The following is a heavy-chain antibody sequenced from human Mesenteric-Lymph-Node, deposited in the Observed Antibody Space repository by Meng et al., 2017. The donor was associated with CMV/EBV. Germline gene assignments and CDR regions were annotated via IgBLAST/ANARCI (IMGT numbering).Heavy chain of an antibody. Sequence: GESLKISCVASGFTFSNYYMTWARQIPGKGLEWVAFIRYDGSNKYYADSVKGRFTISRDNSKNTLYLQMNSLRAEDTALYYCAKDLSGASDVFDIWGQGTMVTVSS. D-gene: IGHD2/OR15-2a*01. CDR1: GFTFSNYY. V-gene: IGHV3-30*02. CDR2: IRYDGSNK. J-gene: IGHJ3*02. CDR3: AKDLSGASDVFDI.